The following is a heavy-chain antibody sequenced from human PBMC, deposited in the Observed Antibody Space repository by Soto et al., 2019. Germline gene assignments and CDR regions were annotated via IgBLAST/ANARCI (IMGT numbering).Heavy chain of an antibody. V-gene: IGHV3-48*03. CDR2: ISSSGSTI. Sequence: EVQVVESGGGLVQPGGSLRLSCAASGFTFSSYEMNWVRQAPGKGLEWVSYISSSGSTIYYADSVKGRFTISRDNAKNSQYLQMNSLRAEDTAVYYCARQDTGYSSSWYGGLLDYWGQGTLVTVSS. J-gene: IGHJ4*02. CDR1: GFTFSSYE. D-gene: IGHD6-13*01. CDR3: ARQDTGYSSSWYGGLLDY.